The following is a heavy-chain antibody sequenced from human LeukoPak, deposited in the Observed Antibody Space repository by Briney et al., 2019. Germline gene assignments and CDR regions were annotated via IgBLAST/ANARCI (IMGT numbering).Heavy chain of an antibody. CDR2: FDPEDGET. V-gene: IGHV1-24*01. CDR1: GYTLTELS. CDR3: ATDFAAAGTLPTD. Sequence: GASVKVSCKVSGYTLTELSMHWVRQAPGKGLEWMGGFDPEDGETIYAQRFQGRVTMTEDTSTDTAYMELSSLRSEDTAVYYCATDFAAAGTLPTDWGQGTLVTVSS. J-gene: IGHJ4*02. D-gene: IGHD6-13*01.